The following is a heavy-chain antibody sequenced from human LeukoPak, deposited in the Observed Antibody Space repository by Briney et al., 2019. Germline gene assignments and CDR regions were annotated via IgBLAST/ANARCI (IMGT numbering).Heavy chain of an antibody. CDR3: ARDHGAYSSGWYA. J-gene: IGHJ5*02. CDR1: GYTFTRYG. V-gene: IGHV1-18*01. CDR2: ISPYNGNT. Sequence: VASVKVSCKASGYTFTRYGISWVRQAPGQGLEWMGWISPYNGNTNYAQRLHGRVSMTTDTSTNTAYMELRSLRSDDTAMYYCARDHGAYSSGWYAWGQGTLVTVSS. D-gene: IGHD6-19*01.